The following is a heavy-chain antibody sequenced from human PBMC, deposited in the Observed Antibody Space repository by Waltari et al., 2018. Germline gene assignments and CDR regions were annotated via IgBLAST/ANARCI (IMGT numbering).Heavy chain of an antibody. CDR2: VRGAGDIT. V-gene: IGHV3-23*01. J-gene: IGHJ4*02. CDR1: GFTFRRFA. D-gene: IGHD3-10*01. Sequence: VQLLESGGGLAQPGGSLRVSCAASGFTFRRFAMRWVRQAPGKGLEWVSTVRGAGDITRYSDSVKGRFTISRDNSQNTLYLQINSLRAEDTAIYYCAKDHYSGSDVASFFDYWGQGALVTVSS. CDR3: AKDHYSGSDVASFFDY.